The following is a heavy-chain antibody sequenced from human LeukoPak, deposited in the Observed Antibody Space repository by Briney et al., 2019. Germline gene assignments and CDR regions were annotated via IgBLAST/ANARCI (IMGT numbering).Heavy chain of an antibody. V-gene: IGHV3-7*01. Sequence: GGSLRLSCAASGFTFSSYWMTWVRQAPGKGLGWVANIKQDGGERYYVDSVKGRFTISRDNAKNSLYLHMNSLRAEDTAVYYCARDRNGDYVRYFDHWGQGTLVTVSS. CDR1: GFTFSSYW. CDR3: ARDRNGDYVRYFDH. CDR2: IKQDGGER. D-gene: IGHD4-17*01. J-gene: IGHJ4*02.